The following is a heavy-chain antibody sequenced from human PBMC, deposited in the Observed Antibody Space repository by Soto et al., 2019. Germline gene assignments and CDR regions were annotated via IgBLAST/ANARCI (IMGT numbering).Heavy chain of an antibody. D-gene: IGHD6-19*01. CDR3: AREDSGWYGEFFQY. Sequence: EVQLVESGGDLVQPGGSLRLSCATSDFTFRNYWLNWVRQAPGKGLEWVANISPDGGTTNYVDSVKGRFTVSRDNSKNTLHLQMSSLRGEDMAVYYCAREDSGWYGEFFQYWGQGTLVTVSS. V-gene: IGHV3-7*03. CDR1: DFTFRNYW. CDR2: ISPDGGTT. J-gene: IGHJ1*01.